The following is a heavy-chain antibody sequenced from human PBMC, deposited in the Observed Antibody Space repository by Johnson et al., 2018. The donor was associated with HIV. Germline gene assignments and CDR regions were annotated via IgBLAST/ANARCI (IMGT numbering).Heavy chain of an antibody. CDR3: ARDASLRFLEWFDAFDI. Sequence: RLSCAASGFTFSDYYMSWIRQAPGKGLEWVSYISSSGSTIYYADSVKGRFTISRDNAKNSLYLQMNSLRAEDTAVYYCARDASLRFLEWFDAFDIWGQGTMVTVSS. CDR1: GFTFSDYY. CDR2: ISSSGSTI. D-gene: IGHD3-3*01. J-gene: IGHJ3*02. V-gene: IGHV3-11*04.